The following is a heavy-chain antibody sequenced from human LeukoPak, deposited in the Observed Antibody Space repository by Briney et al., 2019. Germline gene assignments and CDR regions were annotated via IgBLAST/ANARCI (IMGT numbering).Heavy chain of an antibody. D-gene: IGHD2-21*02. V-gene: IGHV3-7*01. J-gene: IGHJ4*02. CDR3: ATDRDNSDWQKRFDS. CDR2: IYRDASGI. Sequence: GGSLTLSCAAPGFTFSTYCMNWYRQAPGKGLDWVGNIYRDASGINYVDAVRCRFTISRDNAKNSLHPQMNSLRAEDTAVYYCATDRDNSDWQKRFDSWGQGTLVTVSS. CDR1: GFTFSTYC.